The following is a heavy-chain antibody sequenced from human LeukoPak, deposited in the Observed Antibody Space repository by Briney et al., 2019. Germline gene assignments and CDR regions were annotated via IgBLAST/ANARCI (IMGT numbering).Heavy chain of an antibody. V-gene: IGHV3-48*04. D-gene: IGHD3-10*01. Sequence: TGGSLRLSCEASGFTFSSYVMNWVRQAPGKGLEWVSHIRSRDFTMYYADAVKGRFTISRDNARNSLYLQMNSLRAEDTAVYYCVREPYYYGSGSYYYFDYWGQGTLVTVSS. J-gene: IGHJ4*02. CDR3: VREPYYYGSGSYYYFDY. CDR2: IRSRDFTM. CDR1: GFTFSSYV.